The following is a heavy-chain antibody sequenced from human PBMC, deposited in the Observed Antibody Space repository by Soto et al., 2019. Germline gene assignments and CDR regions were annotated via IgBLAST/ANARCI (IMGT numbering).Heavy chain of an antibody. CDR3: ARDLLDIVVPTGIYFDY. V-gene: IGHV3-48*01. CDR2: ISSSSSTI. CDR1: GVTFSSYS. D-gene: IGHD2-2*03. Sequence: GSLRLSCAASGVTFSSYSMNWVRQAPGKGLEWVSYISSSSSTIYYADSVKGRFTISRDNAKNSLYLQMNSLRAEDTAVYYCARDLLDIVVPTGIYFDYWGQGTLVTVSS. J-gene: IGHJ4*02.